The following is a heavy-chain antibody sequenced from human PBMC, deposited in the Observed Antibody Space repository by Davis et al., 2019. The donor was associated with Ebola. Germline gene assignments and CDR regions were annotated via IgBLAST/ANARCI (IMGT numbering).Heavy chain of an antibody. CDR1: GGSFSGYY. D-gene: IGHD5-12*01. CDR2: INHSGST. Sequence: MPSETLSLTCAVYGGSFSGYYWSWIRQPPGKGLEWIGEINHSGSTNYNPSLKSRVTISVDTSKNQFSLKLSSVTAADTAVYSCARGRGNGYSGYRRAFDYWGQGTLVTVSS. J-gene: IGHJ4*02. CDR3: ARGRGNGYSGYRRAFDY. V-gene: IGHV4-34*01.